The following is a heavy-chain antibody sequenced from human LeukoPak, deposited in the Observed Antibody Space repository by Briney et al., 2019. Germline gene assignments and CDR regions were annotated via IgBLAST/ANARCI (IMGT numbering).Heavy chain of an antibody. CDR2: INPNSGGT. Sequence: ASVKVSCKASGYTFTGYYMHWVRQAPGQGLEWMGRINPNSGGTNYAQKFQGRVTMTRDTSTSTLYMELSILRSEDTAVYYCARGLNVVTPRALRYWGQGTLVTVSS. D-gene: IGHD4-23*01. V-gene: IGHV1-2*06. J-gene: IGHJ4*02. CDR3: ARGLNVVTPRALRY. CDR1: GYTFTGYY.